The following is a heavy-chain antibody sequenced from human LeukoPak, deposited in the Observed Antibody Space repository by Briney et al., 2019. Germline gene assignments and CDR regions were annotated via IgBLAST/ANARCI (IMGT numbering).Heavy chain of an antibody. CDR3: ARPLKDIVVVPAAFDEDYYYYGMDV. CDR2: IIPIFGTA. J-gene: IGHJ6*02. V-gene: IGHV1-69*13. D-gene: IGHD2-2*01. CDR1: GGTLSNYA. Sequence: SVKVSCKASGGTLSNYAISWVRQAPGQGLEWMGGIIPIFGTANYAQKFQGRVTITADESTSTAYMELSSLRSEDTAVYYCARPLKDIVVVPAAFDEDYYYYGMDVWGQGTTVTVSS.